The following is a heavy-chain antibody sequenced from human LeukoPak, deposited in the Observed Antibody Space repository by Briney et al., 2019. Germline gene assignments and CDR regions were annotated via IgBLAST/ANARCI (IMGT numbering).Heavy chain of an antibody. CDR3: TTPPGGYCSSTSCPRAFDI. CDR1: GFTFSNAW. J-gene: IGHJ3*02. Sequence: GGSLRLSCAASGFTFSNAWMSWVRQAPGKGLEWVGRIESKTDGGTTDYAAPVKGRFTISRDDSKNTLYLQMNSLKTEDTAVYYCTTPPGGYCSSTSCPRAFDIWGQGTMVTVSS. V-gene: IGHV3-15*04. CDR2: IESKTDGGTT. D-gene: IGHD2-2*01.